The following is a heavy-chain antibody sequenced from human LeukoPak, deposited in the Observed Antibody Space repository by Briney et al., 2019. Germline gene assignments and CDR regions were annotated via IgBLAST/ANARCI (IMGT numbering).Heavy chain of an antibody. J-gene: IGHJ4*02. V-gene: IGHV4-59*01. D-gene: IGHD4-17*01. CDR1: GGSISNYY. CDR3: ARDRGIGDYYHYYFDY. CDR2: IYYSGST. Sequence: SETLSLTCPVSGGSISNYYWSWVRQPPGKGLEWIGYIYYSGSTKYNPSLKSRVTISIDTSKNQFSLKLSSVTAADTAVYYCARDRGIGDYYHYYFDYWGQGTLVTVST.